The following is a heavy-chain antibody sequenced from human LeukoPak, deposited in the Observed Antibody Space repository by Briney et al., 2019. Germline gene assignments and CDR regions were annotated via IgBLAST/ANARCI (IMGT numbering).Heavy chain of an antibody. CDR3: ARDLEIVGATRAPSYYYYGMDV. V-gene: IGHV1-18*01. CDR1: GYTFTSYG. J-gene: IGHJ6*02. D-gene: IGHD1-26*01. Sequence: ASVKVSCKASGYTFTSYGISWVRQAPGQGLEWMGWISAYNGNTNYAQKLQGRVTMTTDTSTSTAYMELRSLRSDDTAVYYSARDLEIVGATRAPSYYYYGMDVWGQGTTVTVSS. CDR2: ISAYNGNT.